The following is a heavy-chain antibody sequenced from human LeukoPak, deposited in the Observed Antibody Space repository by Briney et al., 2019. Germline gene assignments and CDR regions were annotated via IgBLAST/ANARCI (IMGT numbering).Heavy chain of an antibody. CDR3: AKHALSIMGIGQKDFGVVNRGNYFDY. CDR1: GFTFSSYA. D-gene: IGHD3-3*01. J-gene: IGHJ4*02. Sequence: GGSLRLSCAASGFTFSSYAMSWVRQAPGKGLEWVSTITGGGGGTNYADSVKGRFTISRDGSKNTLYLQMNSLRAEDTAVYYCAKHALSIMGIGQKDFGVVNRGNYFDYWGQGTLVTVSS. V-gene: IGHV3-23*01. CDR2: ITGGGGGT.